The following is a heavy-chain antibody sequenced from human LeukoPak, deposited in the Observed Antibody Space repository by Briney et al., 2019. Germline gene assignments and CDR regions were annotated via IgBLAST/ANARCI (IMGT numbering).Heavy chain of an antibody. Sequence: GGSLRLSCAACGFTLSSYAMHWVRQAPGKGLEWVAVISYDGSNKYYADSVKGRFTISRDNSKNTLYLQMNSLRAEDTAVYYCAKDMRRSGWYPSAFDIWGQGTMVTVSS. V-gene: IGHV3-30-3*01. CDR1: GFTLSSYA. CDR3: AKDMRRSGWYPSAFDI. CDR2: ISYDGSNK. J-gene: IGHJ3*02. D-gene: IGHD6-19*01.